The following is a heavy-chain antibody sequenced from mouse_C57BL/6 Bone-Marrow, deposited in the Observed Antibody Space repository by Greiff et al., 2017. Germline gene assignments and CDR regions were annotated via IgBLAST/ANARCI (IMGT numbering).Heavy chain of an antibody. J-gene: IGHJ3*01. Sequence: EVQLQQSGAELVRPGASVKLSCTASGFNIKDDYMHWVKQRPEQGLEWIGWIDPENGDTEYASKFQGKATITADTSSNTAYLQLSSLTSEDTAVYDCTRLHYGYDVFAYWGQGTLVTVSA. CDR3: TRLHYGYDVFAY. D-gene: IGHD2-2*01. CDR2: IDPENGDT. CDR1: GFNIKDDY. V-gene: IGHV14-4*01.